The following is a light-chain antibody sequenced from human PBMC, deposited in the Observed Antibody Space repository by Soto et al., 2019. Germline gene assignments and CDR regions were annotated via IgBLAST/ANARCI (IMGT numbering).Light chain of an antibody. CDR2: DVS. V-gene: IGLV2-11*01. CDR1: NSDVGAYNY. CDR3: QSFDISNVV. Sequence: QSALTQPRSVSGSPGQSVTTSCTGTNSDVGAYNYVSWYQQHPGKAPKLMLYDVSRRPSGVPDRFSGSKSGNTASLTISGLQAEDEADYYCQSFDISNVVFGGGTKVTVL. J-gene: IGLJ2*01.